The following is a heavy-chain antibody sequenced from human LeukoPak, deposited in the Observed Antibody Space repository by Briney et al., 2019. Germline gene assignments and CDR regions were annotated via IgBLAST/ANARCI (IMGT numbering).Heavy chain of an antibody. Sequence: ASVKVSCKASGYTFTGYYMHWVRQAPGQGLEWMGWVNPNSGGTNYAQKFQGRVTMTRDPSISTAYMKLSRLRSDDTAVYYCARALIRGVIITVGLDVWGQGTTVTVSS. V-gene: IGHV1-2*02. CDR1: GYTFTGYY. CDR2: VNPNSGGT. D-gene: IGHD3-10*01. CDR3: ARALIRGVIITVGLDV. J-gene: IGHJ6*02.